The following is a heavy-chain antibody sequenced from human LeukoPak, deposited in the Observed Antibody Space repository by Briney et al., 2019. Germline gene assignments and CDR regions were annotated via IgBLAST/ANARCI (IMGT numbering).Heavy chain of an antibody. CDR1: GYTFTSYD. V-gene: IGHV1-8*03. D-gene: IGHD2-15*01. CDR2: MNPNSGNT. J-gene: IGHJ4*02. Sequence: ASVKVSCKASGYTFTSYDINWVRQATGQGLEWMGWMNPNSGNTGYAQKFQGRVTITRNTSISTAYMELSSLRSDDTAVYYCAMCSGVSCYSDYFDYWGQGALVTVSS. CDR3: AMCSGVSCYSDYFDY.